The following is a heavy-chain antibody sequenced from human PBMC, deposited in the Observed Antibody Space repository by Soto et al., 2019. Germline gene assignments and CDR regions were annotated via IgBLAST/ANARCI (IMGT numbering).Heavy chain of an antibody. CDR3: ARDTGFWSGYWIS. V-gene: IGHV3-21*01. CDR1: GFTFSSYS. J-gene: IGHJ4*02. CDR2: ISSSSSYI. D-gene: IGHD3-3*01. Sequence: GGSLRLSCAASGFTFSSYSMNWVRQAPGKGLEWVSSISSSSSYIYYADSVKGRFTISRDNAKNSLYLQMNSLRAEDTAVYYCARDTGFWSGYWISWGRGTLVTVSS.